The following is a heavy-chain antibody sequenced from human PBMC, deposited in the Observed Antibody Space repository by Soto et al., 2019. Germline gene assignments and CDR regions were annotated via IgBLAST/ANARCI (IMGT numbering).Heavy chain of an antibody. J-gene: IGHJ6*02. CDR2: ISSSGSTI. D-gene: IGHD1-26*01. V-gene: IGHV3-11*01. Sequence: QVQLVESGGGLVKPGGSLRLSCAASGFTFSDYYMSWIRQAPGKGLEWVSYISSSGSTIYYADSVKGRVTISMENAKNSLYLQMNSLRAEDTAVYYCARVLGATVRYFYYYYGMDVWGQGTTVSVSS. CDR3: ARVLGATVRYFYYYYGMDV. CDR1: GFTFSDYY.